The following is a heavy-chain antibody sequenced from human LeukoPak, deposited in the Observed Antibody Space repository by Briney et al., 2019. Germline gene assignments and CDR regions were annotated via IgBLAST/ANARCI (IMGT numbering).Heavy chain of an antibody. CDR3: ARRRDLYSGSYYPFDY. D-gene: IGHD1-26*01. CDR2: IYPGDSDA. V-gene: IGHV5-51*01. CDR1: GYSFTTYW. J-gene: IGHJ4*02. Sequence: GESLKISCKGSGYSFTTYWIGWVRQMPGKGLKWMGIIYPGDSDARYSPSFQGQVTISADKSISTAYLQWSSLKASDTAMYYCARRRDLYSGSYYPFDYWGQGTLVTVSS.